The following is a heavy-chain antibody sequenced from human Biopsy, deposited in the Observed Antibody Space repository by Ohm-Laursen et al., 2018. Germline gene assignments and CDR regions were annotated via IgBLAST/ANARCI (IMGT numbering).Heavy chain of an antibody. Sequence: TLSLTCSVSGGSIISYYWTWIRQPPGKGLEWIGHVYNGGITNYNPSLKSRVTISVDTSKNQFSLKLSSVTAADTAVYYCARAVDYYDPYYYYGMDVWGQGTTVTVSS. V-gene: IGHV4-4*08. D-gene: IGHD3-22*01. CDR3: ARAVDYYDPYYYYGMDV. CDR2: VYNGGIT. CDR1: GGSIISYY. J-gene: IGHJ6*02.